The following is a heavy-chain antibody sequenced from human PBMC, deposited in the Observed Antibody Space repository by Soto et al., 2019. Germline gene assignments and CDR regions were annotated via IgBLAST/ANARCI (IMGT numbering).Heavy chain of an antibody. D-gene: IGHD6-19*01. CDR1: GYTFTSDY. CDR2: INPSGGST. J-gene: IGHJ3*02. V-gene: IGHV1-46*01. Sequence: ASVKGSCKASGYTFTSDYMHWVRQAPGQGLEWMGIINPSGGSTSYAQKFQGRVTMTRDTSTSTVYMELSSLRSEDTAVYYCARDAPSSGWYGAFDIWGQGTMVTVSS. CDR3: ARDAPSSGWYGAFDI.